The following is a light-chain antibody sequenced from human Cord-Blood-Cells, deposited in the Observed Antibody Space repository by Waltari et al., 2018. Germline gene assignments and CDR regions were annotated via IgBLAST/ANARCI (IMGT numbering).Light chain of an antibody. Sequence: EIVLTQSPATLSLSPGERATLSYRASQSVSSYLAWYQQKPGQAPRLLIYDASNRATGIPGRFSCSGAGTDFALTISSLEPEDFAVYYCQQRSNWPPYTFGQGAKLEIK. J-gene: IGKJ2*01. CDR2: DAS. CDR1: QSVSSY. CDR3: QQRSNWPPYT. V-gene: IGKV3-11*01.